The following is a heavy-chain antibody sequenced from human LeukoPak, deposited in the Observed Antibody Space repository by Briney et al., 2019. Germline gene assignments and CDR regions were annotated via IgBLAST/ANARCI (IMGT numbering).Heavy chain of an antibody. D-gene: IGHD3-10*01. CDR2: ISYDGSNK. CDR3: ARSSMVRGVIMWYFQH. CDR1: GFTFSSYG. J-gene: IGHJ1*01. Sequence: PGGSLRLSCAASGFTFSSYGMHWVRQAPGKGLEWVAVISYDGSNKYYADSVKGRFTISRDNSKNTLYLQMNSLRAEDTAVYYCARSSMVRGVIMWYFQHWGQGTLVTVSS. V-gene: IGHV3-30*03.